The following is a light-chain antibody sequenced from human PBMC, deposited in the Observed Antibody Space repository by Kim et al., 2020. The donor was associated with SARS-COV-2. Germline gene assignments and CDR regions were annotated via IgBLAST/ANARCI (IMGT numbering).Light chain of an antibody. J-gene: IGLJ1*01. CDR3: QSYDNSLSGYV. Sequence: VTISCTGSSTNIGAGYDVHWYQQLPGTAPKLLIYGNNNRPSGVPDRFSGSKSGTSASLAITGLQAEDEADYYCQSYDNSLSGYVFGTGTKVTVL. CDR2: GNN. CDR1: STNIGAGYD. V-gene: IGLV1-40*01.